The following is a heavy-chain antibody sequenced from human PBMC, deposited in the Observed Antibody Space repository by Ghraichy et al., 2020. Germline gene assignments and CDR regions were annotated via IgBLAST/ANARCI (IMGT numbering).Heavy chain of an antibody. J-gene: IGHJ3*02. CDR2: INAGNGNT. Sequence: ASVKVSCKASGYTFTSYAMHWVRQSPGQRLEWMGWINAGNGNTKYSQKFQGRVTITRDTSASTAYMELSSLRSEDTAVYYCARVLSDILTGYLIWGQGTMVTVSS. V-gene: IGHV1-3*01. D-gene: IGHD3-9*01. CDR1: GYTFTSYA. CDR3: ARVLSDILTGYLI.